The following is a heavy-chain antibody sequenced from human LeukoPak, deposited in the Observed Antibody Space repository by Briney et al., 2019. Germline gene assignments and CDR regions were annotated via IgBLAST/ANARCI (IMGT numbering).Heavy chain of an antibody. D-gene: IGHD6-13*01. J-gene: IGHJ4*02. Sequence: PSETLSLTCTVSGYSISSGYYWGRIRQPPGKGLEWIGSIYHSGSTYYNPSLKSRVTISVDTSKNQFSLKLSSVTAADTAVYYCARGDSSSWYYWGQGTLVTVSS. V-gene: IGHV4-38-2*02. CDR2: IYHSGST. CDR1: GYSISSGYY. CDR3: ARGDSSSWYY.